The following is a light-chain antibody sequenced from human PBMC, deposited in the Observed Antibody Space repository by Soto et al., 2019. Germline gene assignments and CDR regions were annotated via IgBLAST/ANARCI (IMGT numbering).Light chain of an antibody. CDR1: QSVNNK. CDR3: QQYNNWPRT. J-gene: IGKJ1*01. V-gene: IGKV3-15*01. Sequence: VMTQSPATLSVSPGERATLSCRASQSVNNKLAWYQQKPGQAPRLIMYGASIRATGVPVRFSGSASGTEFTLTISSLQSEDSGVYYCQQYNNWPRTFGQGTKVEIK. CDR2: GAS.